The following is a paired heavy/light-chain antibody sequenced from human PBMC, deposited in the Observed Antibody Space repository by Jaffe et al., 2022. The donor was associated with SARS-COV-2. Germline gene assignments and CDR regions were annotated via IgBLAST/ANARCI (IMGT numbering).Heavy chain of an antibody. CDR1: GFTFSIYV. CDR3: AKFRGLSTGDY. J-gene: IGHJ4*02. D-gene: IGHD3-10*01. CDR2: ISGSGGST. Sequence: EVQLVESGGGLVQPGGSLRLSCAASGFTFSIYVMNWVRQAPGKGLEWVSAISGSGGSTYYADSVKGRFAIARDNSKNTLYLQMNSLRDEDTAVYYCAKFRGLSTGDYWGQGTLVTVSS. V-gene: IGHV3-23*04.
Light chain of an antibody. Sequence: DIVMTQTPLSSPVTLGQPASISCRSSQSLVHSDGNTYLSWLQQRPGQPPRLLIYQISNRFSGVPDRFSGSGAGADFTLKISRVEAEDVGVYYCMQATQFPVTFGPGTKVDIK. V-gene: IGKV2-24*01. CDR2: QIS. CDR1: QSLVHSDGNTY. CDR3: MQATQFPVT. J-gene: IGKJ3*01.